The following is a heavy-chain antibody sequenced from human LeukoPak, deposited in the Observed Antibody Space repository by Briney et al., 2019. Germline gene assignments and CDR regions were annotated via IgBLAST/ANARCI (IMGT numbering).Heavy chain of an antibody. D-gene: IGHD6-13*01. CDR2: IYYSGTT. J-gene: IGHJ4*02. Sequence: PSETLSLTCTVSGGSLSSYYWSWIRQPPGKGLDWIGYIYYSGTTNYNPSLKSRVTISVDTSKNQFSLKLSSVTAADTAVYYCARGVYIAAAQYGYWGQGTLVTVSS. CDR3: ARGVYIAAAQYGY. V-gene: IGHV4-59*01. CDR1: GGSLSSYY.